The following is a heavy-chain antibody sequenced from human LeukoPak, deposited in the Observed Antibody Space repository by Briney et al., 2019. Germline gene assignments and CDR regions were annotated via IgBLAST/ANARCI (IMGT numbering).Heavy chain of an antibody. J-gene: IGHJ5*02. Sequence: GASVKVSCKASGYTFTGYYMHWVRQAPGQGLEWMGWINPNSGGTNYAQKFQGRVTMTRDTSISTAYMELSRLRSDDTAVYYCARDRYCGGDCYSDNWFDPWGQGTLVTVSS. CDR1: GYTFTGYY. D-gene: IGHD2-21*02. V-gene: IGHV1-2*02. CDR3: ARDRYCGGDCYSDNWFDP. CDR2: INPNSGGT.